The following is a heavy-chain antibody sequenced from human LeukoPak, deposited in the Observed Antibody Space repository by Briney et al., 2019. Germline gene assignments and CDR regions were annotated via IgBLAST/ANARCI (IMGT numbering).Heavy chain of an antibody. CDR2: INPSGAGT. Sequence: ASVKVSCKASGYTFTNYYMHWMRQAPGQGLEWMGIINPSGAGTNYAQKFQGRVTLTRGTSTSTLYMELSSPRSEDTAVYYCVRSYCGGDCQGRAYYFDYWGQGTLVTVSS. CDR3: VRSYCGGDCQGRAYYFDY. J-gene: IGHJ4*02. V-gene: IGHV1-46*01. D-gene: IGHD2-21*01. CDR1: GYTFTNYY.